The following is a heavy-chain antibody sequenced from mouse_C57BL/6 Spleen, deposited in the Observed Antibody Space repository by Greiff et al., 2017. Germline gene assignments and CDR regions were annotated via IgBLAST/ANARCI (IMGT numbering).Heavy chain of an antibody. J-gene: IGHJ1*03. Sequence: QVQLQQPGAELVKPGASVKLSCKASGYTFTSYWMHWVKQRPGLGLEWIGMIHPNSGSTNYNEKFKSKATLTVDKSSSTAYMQLSSLTSEDSAVYYCAITTVVAHWYFDVWGTGTTVTVSS. CDR3: AITTVVAHWYFDV. D-gene: IGHD1-1*01. CDR1: GYTFTSYW. CDR2: IHPNSGST. V-gene: IGHV1-64*01.